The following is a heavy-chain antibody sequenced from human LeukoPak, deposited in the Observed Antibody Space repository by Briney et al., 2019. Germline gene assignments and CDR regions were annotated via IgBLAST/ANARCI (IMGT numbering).Heavy chain of an antibody. J-gene: IGHJ4*02. D-gene: IGHD3-9*01. CDR2: INHSGST. Sequence: PSETLSLTCAVYGGSFSGYYWSWIRQPPGKGLEWIGEINHSGSTNYNPSLKSRVTISVDTSKNQFSLKLSSVTAADTAVYYCARHARHNWYYDILTGYYKWRYFDYWGQGTLVTVSS. CDR3: ARHARHNWYYDILTGYYKWRYFDY. CDR1: GGSFSGYY. V-gene: IGHV4-34*01.